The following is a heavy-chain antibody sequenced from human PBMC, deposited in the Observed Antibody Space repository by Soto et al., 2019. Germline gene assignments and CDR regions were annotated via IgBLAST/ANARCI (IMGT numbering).Heavy chain of an antibody. Sequence: GGSLRLSCAASGFTFSSYAMSWVRQAPGKGLEWVSAISGSGGSTYYADSVKGRFTISRDNSKNTLYLQMNSLRAEDTAVYYCAKGYGSGSYLEVFDYYYYYMDVWGKGTTVTVSS. CDR3: AKGYGSGSYLEVFDYYYYYMDV. CDR2: ISGSGGST. D-gene: IGHD3-10*01. V-gene: IGHV3-23*01. J-gene: IGHJ6*03. CDR1: GFTFSSYA.